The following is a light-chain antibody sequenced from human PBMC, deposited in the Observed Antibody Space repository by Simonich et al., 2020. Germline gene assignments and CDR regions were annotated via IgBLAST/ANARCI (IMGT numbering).Light chain of an antibody. V-gene: IGLV2-14*01. CDR2: DVS. J-gene: IGLJ3*02. CDR3: SSYTSSSTLV. Sequence: QSALTQPASVSGSPGQSITISCTGTSSDVGGYNYVSWYQQHPGKAPKFMIYDVSQRPSGVSTRFSGSKSGNTASLTISGLQAEDEADYYCSSYTSSSTLVFGGGTKLTVL. CDR1: SSDVGGYNY.